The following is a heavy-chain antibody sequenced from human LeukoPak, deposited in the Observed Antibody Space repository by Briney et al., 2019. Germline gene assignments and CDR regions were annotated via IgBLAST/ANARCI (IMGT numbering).Heavy chain of an antibody. J-gene: IGHJ5*02. CDR2: ISYDGSNK. D-gene: IGHD3-22*01. CDR1: GFTFSSYG. Sequence: GGSLRLSCAASGFTFSSYGMHWVRQAPGKGLEWVAVISYDGSNKYYADSVEGRFTTSRDNSKNTLYLQMNSLRAEDTAVYYCAKEEDSSGRSWGQGTLVTVSS. V-gene: IGHV3-30*18. CDR3: AKEEDSSGRS.